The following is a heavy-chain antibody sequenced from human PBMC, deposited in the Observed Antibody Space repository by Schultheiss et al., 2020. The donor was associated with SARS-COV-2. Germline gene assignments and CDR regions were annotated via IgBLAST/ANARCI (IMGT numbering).Heavy chain of an antibody. CDR1: GFTFRSYA. D-gene: IGHD5-24*01. Sequence: GGSLRLSCAASGFTFRSYAMHWVRQAPGKGLEWVAVISYDGSNKYYADSVKGRFTISRDNSKNTLYLQMNSLRAEDTAVYYCAKDVEMATIWESGWGGFDYWGQGTLVTVSS. CDR3: AKDVEMATIWESGWGGFDY. V-gene: IGHV3-30-3*02. J-gene: IGHJ4*02. CDR2: ISYDGSNK.